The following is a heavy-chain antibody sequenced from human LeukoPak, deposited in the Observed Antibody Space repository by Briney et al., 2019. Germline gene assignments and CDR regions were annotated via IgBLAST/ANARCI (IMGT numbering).Heavy chain of an antibody. V-gene: IGHV3-9*01. J-gene: IGHJ6*02. CDR2: INWNSGSI. CDR1: GFTFDDYA. CDR3: AKDILSSSGGMDV. D-gene: IGHD6-6*01. Sequence: GGSLRLSCAASGFTFDDYAMHWVRQAPGKGLEWVSGINWNSGSIGYADSVKGRFTISRDNAKNSLYLQMNSLRAEDTALYYCAKDILSSSGGMDVWGQGTTVTVSS.